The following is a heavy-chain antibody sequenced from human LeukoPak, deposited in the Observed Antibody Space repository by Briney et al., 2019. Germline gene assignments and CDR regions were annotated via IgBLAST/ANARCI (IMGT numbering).Heavy chain of an antibody. J-gene: IGHJ4*02. Sequence: SQTLSLTCTVSGGSISSGDYYWSWIRQPPGKGLEWIGYIYYSGSTYYNPSLKSRVTISVDTSKNQFSLKLSSVTAADTAVYYCARTPNYYDSSGYYYALDYWGQGTLVTVSS. CDR3: ARTPNYYDSSGYYYALDY. CDR1: GGSISSGDYY. CDR2: IYYSGST. D-gene: IGHD3-22*01. V-gene: IGHV4-30-4*01.